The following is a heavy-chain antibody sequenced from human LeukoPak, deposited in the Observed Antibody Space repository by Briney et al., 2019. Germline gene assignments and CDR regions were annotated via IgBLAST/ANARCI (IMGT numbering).Heavy chain of an antibody. J-gene: IGHJ4*02. CDR3: GKAEAGTYYFDY. CDR1: GFPFSVSW. Sequence: PGGSLRLSCAASGFPFSVSWMHWFRRVPGKGLMWVSRITTDETTTYADSVKGRFTISRDNSKNTLYLQMSSLRVEDTAVYYCGKAEAGTYYFDYWGQGTLVTVSS. D-gene: IGHD6-19*01. CDR2: ITTDETT. V-gene: IGHV3-74*01.